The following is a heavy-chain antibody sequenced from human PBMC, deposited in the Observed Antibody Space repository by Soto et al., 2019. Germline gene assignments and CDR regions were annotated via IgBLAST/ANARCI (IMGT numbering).Heavy chain of an antibody. CDR1: GYTLTELS. D-gene: IGHD1-26*01. CDR2: FDPEDGET. CDR3: ATSYDLGVGPRVGVYYGMDV. J-gene: IGHJ6*02. Sequence: VKVSCKVSGYTLTELSMHWVRQAPGKGLEWMGGFDPEDGETIYAQKFQGRVTMTEDTSTDTAYMELSSLRSEDTAVYYCATSYDLGVGPRVGVYYGMDVWGQGTTVTVSS. V-gene: IGHV1-24*01.